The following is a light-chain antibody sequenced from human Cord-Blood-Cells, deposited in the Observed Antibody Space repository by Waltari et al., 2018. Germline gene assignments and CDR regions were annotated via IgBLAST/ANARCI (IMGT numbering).Light chain of an antibody. J-gene: IGKJ4*01. CDR1: PSVGSSN. Sequence: SCRARPSVGSSNLAWYQKKPVRAPRVLIYGASSQATGIPDRVSCTGSRTDFTRTISRLEPEDFAVYYCQQQCSSLAFGGGTKVKIK. V-gene: IGKV3-20*01. CDR3: QQQCSSLA. CDR2: GAS.